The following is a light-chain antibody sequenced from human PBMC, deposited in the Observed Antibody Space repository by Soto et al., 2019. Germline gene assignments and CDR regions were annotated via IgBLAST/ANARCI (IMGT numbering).Light chain of an antibody. CDR2: DVT. J-gene: IGLJ2*01. V-gene: IGLV2-14*03. CDR3: SSHATTSTLV. CDR1: SSDIGAYNH. Sequence: QSALTQPASLSESPGQSITISCTGTSSDIGAYNHVSWYQQHPGKAPKLMIFDVTDRPSGVSYRFSGSKSANTASLTISGLQAEDEADYYCSSHATTSTLVFGGGTKLTLL.